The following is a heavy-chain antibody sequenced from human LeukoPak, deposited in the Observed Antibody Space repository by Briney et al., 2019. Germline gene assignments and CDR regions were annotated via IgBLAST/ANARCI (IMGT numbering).Heavy chain of an antibody. J-gene: IGHJ4*02. CDR1: GFTFSSYG. D-gene: IGHD3-10*01. CDR3: ARVSILWFGGLFMSRRQSYYFGY. Sequence: GGSLRLSCAASGFTFSSYGMHWVRQAPGKWLEWVANIKQDGSEKYYVDSVKGRFTISRDNAKNSLYLQMNSLRAADTAVYYCARVSILWFGGLFMSRRQSYYFGYWGQGTLVTVSS. V-gene: IGHV3-7*01. CDR2: IKQDGSEK.